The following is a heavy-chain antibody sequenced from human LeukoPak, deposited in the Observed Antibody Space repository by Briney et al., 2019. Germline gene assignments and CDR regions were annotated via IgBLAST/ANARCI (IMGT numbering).Heavy chain of an antibody. D-gene: IGHD6-19*01. J-gene: IGHJ5*01. Sequence: PGGSLRLSCAASGIILSSYWMSWVRQAPGKGLEWVANIKQDGSEKWYVDSVKVRFTISRDNGKNSLYLQMNSLRVEDTAVYYCAREFRSGYNSRWFDYWGQGTLVTVSS. V-gene: IGHV3-7*01. CDR2: IKQDGSEK. CDR3: AREFRSGYNSRWFDY. CDR1: GIILSSYW.